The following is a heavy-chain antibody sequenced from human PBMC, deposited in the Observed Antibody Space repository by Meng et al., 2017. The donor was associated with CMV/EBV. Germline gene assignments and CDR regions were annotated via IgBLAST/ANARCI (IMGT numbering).Heavy chain of an antibody. D-gene: IGHD3-3*01. V-gene: IGHV4-30-4*08. Sequence: LRLSCTVSGGSISSGDYYWSWIRQPPGKGLEWIGYIYYSGSTYYNPPLKSRVTISVDTSKNQFSLKLSSVTAADTAVYYCARGGDFWSGYYIDYWGQGTLVTVSS. CDR3: ARGGDFWSGYYIDY. CDR1: GGSISSGDYY. CDR2: IYYSGST. J-gene: IGHJ4*02.